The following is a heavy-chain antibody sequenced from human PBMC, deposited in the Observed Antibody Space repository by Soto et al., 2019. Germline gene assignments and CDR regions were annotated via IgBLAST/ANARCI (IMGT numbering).Heavy chain of an antibody. CDR3: AREALVGAALSGFDI. D-gene: IGHD1-26*01. Sequence: QVQLQESGPGLVKPSETLSLTCTVSGGSISSYYWSWIRQPPGKGLEWIGYIYYSGSTNYNPSLKSRVTISVDTSKNQFSLKLSSVTAADTAVYYCAREALVGAALSGFDIWGQGTMVTVSS. J-gene: IGHJ3*02. CDR1: GGSISSYY. CDR2: IYYSGST. V-gene: IGHV4-59*01.